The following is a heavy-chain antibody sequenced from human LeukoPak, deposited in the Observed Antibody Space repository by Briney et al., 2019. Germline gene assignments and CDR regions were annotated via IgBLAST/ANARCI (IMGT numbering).Heavy chain of an antibody. CDR3: AKSRPTSGSYGDAFDI. CDR1: GFTFSSYG. J-gene: IGHJ3*02. Sequence: PGGSLRLSCAASGFTFSSYGMHWVRQAPGKGLEWVAVISYDGSNKYYADSVKGRFTISRDNSKNTLYLQMNSLRAEDTAVYYCAKSRPTSGSYGDAFDIWGQGTMVTVSS. V-gene: IGHV3-30*18. D-gene: IGHD1-26*01. CDR2: ISYDGSNK.